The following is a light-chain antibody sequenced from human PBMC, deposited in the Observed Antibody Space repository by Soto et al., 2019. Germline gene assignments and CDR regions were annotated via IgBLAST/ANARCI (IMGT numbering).Light chain of an antibody. V-gene: IGKV1-33*01. J-gene: IGKJ3*01. CDR2: DAS. Sequence: DIQMTQSPSSLSASVGDRVTITCQASQDIKNYLNWYQQKSGKAPKLLIYDASDLETGVPSRFSGSGSGTDFTFTISSLQPEDNATYYCQQYENRPYTFGPGTKVDIK. CDR3: QQYENRPYT. CDR1: QDIKNY.